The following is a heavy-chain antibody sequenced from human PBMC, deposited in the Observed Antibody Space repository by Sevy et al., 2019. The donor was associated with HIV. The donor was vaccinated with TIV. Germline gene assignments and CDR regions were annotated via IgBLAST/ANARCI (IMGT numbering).Heavy chain of an antibody. CDR1: GFPFSSYE. CDR2: ISNTGNTI. Sequence: GGFLRLSCAASGFPFSSYEMNWVRQAPGRGLEWISYISNTGNTISYSDSVRGRFTVSRDNAKNSLFLHMNSLRAEDTATYYCARDLPPSATTVAHFDYWGRGTLVTVSS. J-gene: IGHJ4*02. CDR3: ARDLPPSATTVAHFDY. V-gene: IGHV3-48*03. D-gene: IGHD4-17*01.